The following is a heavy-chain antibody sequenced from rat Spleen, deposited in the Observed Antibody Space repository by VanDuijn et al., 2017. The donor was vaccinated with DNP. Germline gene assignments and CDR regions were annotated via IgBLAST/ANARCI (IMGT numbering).Heavy chain of an antibody. CDR2: IWGDGST. J-gene: IGHJ4*01. CDR3: TRSYITIAATPIDYYVMDA. Sequence: QVQLKESGPGLVQPSQTLSLTCTVSGFSLTSNSVHWVRQPPGKGLEWMGGIWGDGSTDYNSALKSRLSISRDTSKSQVFLKMNSLQTYDTAIYFCTRSYITIAATPIDYYVMDAWGQGASVTVSS. D-gene: IGHD1-2*01. V-gene: IGHV2-1*01. CDR1: GFSLTSNS.